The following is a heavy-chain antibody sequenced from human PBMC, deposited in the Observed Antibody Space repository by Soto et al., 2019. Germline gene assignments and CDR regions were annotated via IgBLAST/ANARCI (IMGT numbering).Heavy chain of an antibody. Sequence: LSLTCTVSGGSISSYYWSWIRQPPGKGLEWIGYIYYSGSTNYNPSLKSRVTISVDTSKNQFSLKLSSVTAADTAVYYCARLRLWFGELLTEDYSYYSTDVWGKGPTVTVSS. CDR2: IYYSGST. CDR3: ARLRLWFGELLTEDYSYYSTDV. D-gene: IGHD3-10*01. V-gene: IGHV4-59*08. J-gene: IGHJ6*03. CDR1: GGSISSYY.